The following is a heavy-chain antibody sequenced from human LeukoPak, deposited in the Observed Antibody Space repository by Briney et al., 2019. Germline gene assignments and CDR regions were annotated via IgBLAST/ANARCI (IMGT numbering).Heavy chain of an antibody. CDR2: IYYSGST. Sequence: SETLSLTCTVSGGSISSSSYYWGWIRQPPGKGLEWIGSIYYSGSTYYNPSLKSRVTISVDTSKNQFSLKLSSVTAADAAVYYCARPGYCSGGSCSYYFDYWGQGTLVTVSP. CDR3: ARPGYCSGGSCSYYFDY. D-gene: IGHD2-15*01. CDR1: GGSISSSSYY. J-gene: IGHJ4*02. V-gene: IGHV4-39*01.